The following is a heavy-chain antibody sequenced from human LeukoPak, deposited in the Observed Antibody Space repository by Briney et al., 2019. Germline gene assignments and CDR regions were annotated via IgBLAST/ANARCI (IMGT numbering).Heavy chain of an antibody. CDR2: ISTGGST. J-gene: IGHJ4*02. CDR3: AKISVDSKPPLYYFDY. Sequence: GGSLMLSCAASGFTFSNYAMSWVCQAPGKGLEWVLSISTGGSTYYAESVQGRFTISRDNSKNTLYLQMNSLRAEDTAVYYCAKISVDSKPPLYYFDYWGQGNLVTVSS. D-gene: IGHD4-11*01. V-gene: IGHV3-23*01. CDR1: GFTFSNYA.